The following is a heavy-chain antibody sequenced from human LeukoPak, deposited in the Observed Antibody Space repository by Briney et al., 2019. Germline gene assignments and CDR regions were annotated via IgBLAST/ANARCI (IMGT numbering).Heavy chain of an antibody. CDR2: IDWDDDK. V-gene: IGHV2-70*04. CDR1: GFSLSTSGMR. CDR3: ARVIAVAGRDAFDI. Sequence: SGPTLVNPTQTLTLTCTFSGFSLSTSGMRVSWIRQPPGKALEWLARIDWDDDKFYSTSLKTRLTISKDTSKNQVVLTMTNMDPVDTATYYCARVIAVAGRDAFDIWGQGTMVTVSS. J-gene: IGHJ3*02. D-gene: IGHD6-19*01.